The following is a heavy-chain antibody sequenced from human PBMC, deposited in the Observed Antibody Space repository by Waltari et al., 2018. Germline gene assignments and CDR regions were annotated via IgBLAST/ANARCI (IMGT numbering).Heavy chain of an antibody. CDR3: SRDLQHGDFGRGRDY. D-gene: IGHD4-17*01. J-gene: IGHJ4*02. CDR1: GFTFSSHW. V-gene: IGHV3-74*01. Sequence: EVQLEESGGGLVQPGGSLRLSCAASGFTFSSHWMHWVRQAPGKGLVCVSSTNGDGSSTSYADSVKGRFTISRDNAKNTLYLQMNSLRAEDTAVYYCSRDLQHGDFGRGRDYWGQGTLVTVSS. CDR2: TNGDGSST.